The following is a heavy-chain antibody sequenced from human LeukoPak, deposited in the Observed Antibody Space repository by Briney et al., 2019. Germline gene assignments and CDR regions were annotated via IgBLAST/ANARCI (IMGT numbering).Heavy chain of an antibody. CDR1: GFTFSNYG. CDR2: MWFDGSQK. CDR3: ARDSDRYSSSWYYY. D-gene: IGHD6-13*01. Sequence: GGSLRLSCAASGFTFSNYGLHWVRQAPGKGLEWLAVMWFDGSQKYYADSVKGRFTISRDNSKNTLYLQMNSLRAEDTAVYYCARDSDRYSSSWYYYWGQGTLVTVSS. V-gene: IGHV3-33*01. J-gene: IGHJ4*02.